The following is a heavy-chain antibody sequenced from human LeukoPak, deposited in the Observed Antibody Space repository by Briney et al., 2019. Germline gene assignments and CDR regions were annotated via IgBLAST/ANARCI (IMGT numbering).Heavy chain of an antibody. J-gene: IGHJ2*01. CDR3: ARGNNIDYGDYWYFDL. Sequence: ASVKVSCKASGYTFTSYGISWVRQAPGQRLEWMGWISAYNGNTNYAQKLQGRVTMTTDTSTSTAYMELRSLRSDDTAVYYCARGNNIDYGDYWYFDLWGRGTLVTVSS. D-gene: IGHD4-17*01. CDR2: ISAYNGNT. CDR1: GYTFTSYG. V-gene: IGHV1-18*01.